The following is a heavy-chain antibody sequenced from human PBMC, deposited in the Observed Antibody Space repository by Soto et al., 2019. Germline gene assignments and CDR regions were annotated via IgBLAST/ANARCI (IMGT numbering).Heavy chain of an antibody. CDR2: IHNGGST. V-gene: IGHV4-31*03. CDR1: GASVSGDGSY. CDR3: ARDLGSEQWFFDN. J-gene: IGHJ4*02. D-gene: IGHD6-19*01. Sequence: QVQLQESGPGLVKPSQTLSLTCLVSGASVSGDGSYCSWIRQHPGKGLEFIGDIHNGGSTYSNPSLENRVAMSIDTSKNQSSLRLSSVTAADSAVYFCARDLGSEQWFFDNWGQGILVTVSS.